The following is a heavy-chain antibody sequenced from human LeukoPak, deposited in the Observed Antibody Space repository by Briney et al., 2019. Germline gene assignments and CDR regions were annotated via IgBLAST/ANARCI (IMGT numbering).Heavy chain of an antibody. Sequence: GSSVKVSCKASGGTFSSYAISWVRQAPGQGLEWMGGIIPIFGTANYAQKFRGRVTITADESTSTAYMELSSLRSEDTAVYYCAIRPRYSSGWYQALSLDYWGQGTLVTVSS. CDR2: IIPIFGTA. CDR1: GGTFSSYA. J-gene: IGHJ4*02. D-gene: IGHD6-19*01. CDR3: AIRPRYSSGWYQALSLDY. V-gene: IGHV1-69*01.